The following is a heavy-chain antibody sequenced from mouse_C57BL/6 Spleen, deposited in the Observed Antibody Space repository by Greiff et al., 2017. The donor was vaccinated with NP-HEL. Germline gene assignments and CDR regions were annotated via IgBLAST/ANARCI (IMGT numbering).Heavy chain of an antibody. D-gene: IGHD2-3*01. CDR3: ARFDGYYGY. CDR1: GYTFTSYW. Sequence: QVQLKQPGAELVRPGSSVKLSCKASGYTFTSYWMDWVKQRPGQGLEWIGNIYPSDSETHYNQKFKDKATLTVDKSSSTAYMQLRSLTSEDSAVYYCARFDGYYGYWGQGTTLTVSS. CDR2: IYPSDSET. J-gene: IGHJ2*01. V-gene: IGHV1-61*01.